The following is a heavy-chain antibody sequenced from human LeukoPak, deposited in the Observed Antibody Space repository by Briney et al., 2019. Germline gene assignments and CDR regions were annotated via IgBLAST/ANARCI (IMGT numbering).Heavy chain of an antibody. CDR1: GFTFSSYW. V-gene: IGHV3-74*01. Sequence: GGSLRLSCAASGFTFSSYWMHWVRQAPGKGLVWVSRINSDGSSTSYADSVKGRFTISRDNAKNTLYLQMNSLRAEDTAVYYCARVGPYCGGDYHFDYWGQGTLVTVSS. D-gene: IGHD2-21*02. J-gene: IGHJ4*02. CDR2: INSDGSST. CDR3: ARVGPYCGGDYHFDY.